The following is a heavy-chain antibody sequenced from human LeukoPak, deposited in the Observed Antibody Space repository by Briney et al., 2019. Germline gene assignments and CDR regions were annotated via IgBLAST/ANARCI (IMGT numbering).Heavy chain of an antibody. CDR1: GGTFSSYA. J-gene: IGHJ4*02. CDR2: IIPIFGTA. V-gene: IGHV1-69*05. Sequence: ASVKVSCKASGGTFSSYAISWVRQAPGQGLEWMGGIIPIFGTANYAQKFQGRVTITTDESTSTAYMELSGLRSEDTAVYYCARDRIDEMATMGWGYYFDYWGQGTLVTVS. D-gene: IGHD5-24*01. CDR3: ARDRIDEMATMGWGYYFDY.